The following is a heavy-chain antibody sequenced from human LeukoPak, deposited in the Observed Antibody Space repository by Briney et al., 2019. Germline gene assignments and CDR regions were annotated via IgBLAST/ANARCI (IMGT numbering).Heavy chain of an antibody. CDR1: GGSISSSNW. J-gene: IGHJ4*02. CDR3: ARVNREMATITP. Sequence: SETLSLTCAVSGGSISSSNWWSWVRQPPGKGLEWIGEIYHSGTTNYNPSLKSRVTISLDKSENQFSLKLSSVTAADTAVYYCARVNREMATITPWGQGTLVTVSS. V-gene: IGHV4-4*02. CDR2: IYHSGTT. D-gene: IGHD5-24*01.